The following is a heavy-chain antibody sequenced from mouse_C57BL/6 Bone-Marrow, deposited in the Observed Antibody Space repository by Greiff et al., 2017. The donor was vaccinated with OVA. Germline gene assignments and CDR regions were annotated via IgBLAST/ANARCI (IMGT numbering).Heavy chain of an antibody. CDR3: ASGYYGIDY. D-gene: IGHD1-1*02. CDR1: GYTFTSYW. CDR2: IDPSDSYT. V-gene: IGHV1-69*01. Sequence: QVQLQQSGAELVMPGASVKLSCKASGYTFTSYWLHWVKQRPGQGLEWIGEIDPSDSYTNYNPTFKGKSTLTVDKSSSTAYMQLSSLTSEDSAVHYCASGYYGIDYWGQGTTLTVSS. J-gene: IGHJ2*01.